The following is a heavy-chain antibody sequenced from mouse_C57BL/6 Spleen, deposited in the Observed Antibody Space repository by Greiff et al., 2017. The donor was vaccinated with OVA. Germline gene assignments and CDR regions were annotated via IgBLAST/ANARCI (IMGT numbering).Heavy chain of an antibody. CDR1: GYTFTSYG. CDR3: ASREVSYDGPGFAY. D-gene: IGHD2-3*01. J-gene: IGHJ3*01. Sequence: QVQLQQSGAELARPGASVKLSCKASGYTFTSYGISWVKQRTGQGLEWIGEIYPRSGNTYYNEKFKGKATLTADKSSSTAYMELRSLTSEDSAVYFCASREVSYDGPGFAYWGQGTLVTVSA. V-gene: IGHV1-81*01. CDR2: IYPRSGNT.